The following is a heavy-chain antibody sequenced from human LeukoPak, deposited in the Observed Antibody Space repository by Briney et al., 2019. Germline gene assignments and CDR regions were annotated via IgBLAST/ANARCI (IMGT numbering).Heavy chain of an antibody. V-gene: IGHV1-2*02. CDR2: INPNSGGT. CDR1: GYTFTDYY. Sequence: APVKVSCKASGYTFTDYYMHWVRQAPGQGLEWMGWINPNSGGTNYAQKFQGRVTMTRDTSISTAYMELSRLRSGDTAVYYCARVYLGVYYYGSSGYSHLDYWGQGTLVTVSS. CDR3: ARVYLGVYYYGSSGYSHLDY. D-gene: IGHD3-22*01. J-gene: IGHJ4*02.